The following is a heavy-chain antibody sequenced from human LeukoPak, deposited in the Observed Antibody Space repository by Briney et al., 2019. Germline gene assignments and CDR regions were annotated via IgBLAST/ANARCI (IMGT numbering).Heavy chain of an antibody. Sequence: PSETLSLTCTVSGGSISSSSYYWGWIRQPPGKGLEWIGSIYYSGSTYYNPSLKSRVTISVDTSKNQFSLKLSSVTAADTSVYYCARGDYCSSTSCYLYGMDVWGQGTTVTVSS. CDR3: ARGDYCSSTSCYLYGMDV. CDR2: IYYSGST. CDR1: GGSISSSSYY. V-gene: IGHV4-39*01. J-gene: IGHJ6*02. D-gene: IGHD2-2*01.